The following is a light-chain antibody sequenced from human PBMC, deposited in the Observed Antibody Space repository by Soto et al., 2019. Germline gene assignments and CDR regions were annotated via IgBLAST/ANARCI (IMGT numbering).Light chain of an antibody. CDR3: QQRYGTPWT. V-gene: IGKV1-39*01. CDR1: QSISSY. CDR2: AAS. J-gene: IGKJ1*01. Sequence: DIQMTQSPSSLSASVGDRVTITCRASQSISSYLNWYQQKPGKGHNXLIYAASSLQRGVPSRFSGSGSGRDVVLTISSLQTEDAETDYGQQRYGTPWTFCQGTKVDIK.